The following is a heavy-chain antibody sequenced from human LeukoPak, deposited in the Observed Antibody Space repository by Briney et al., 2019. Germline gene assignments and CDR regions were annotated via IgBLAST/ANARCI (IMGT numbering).Heavy chain of an antibody. V-gene: IGHV3-21*01. CDR2: ISSSSSYI. Sequence: PGGSLRLSCAASGFTFSSYSMNWVRQAPGKGLEWVSSISSSSSYIYYADSVKGRFTISRDNAKNSLYLQMNSLRAEDTAVYYCARDQFPQLAGLYCSGGSCHDAFDIWGQGTMVTVSS. CDR3: ARDQFPQLAGLYCSGGSCHDAFDI. CDR1: GFTFSSYS. J-gene: IGHJ3*02. D-gene: IGHD2-15*01.